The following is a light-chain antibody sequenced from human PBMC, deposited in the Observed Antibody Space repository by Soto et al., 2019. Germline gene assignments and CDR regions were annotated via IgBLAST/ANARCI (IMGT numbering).Light chain of an antibody. CDR3: QHYTT. J-gene: IGKJ3*01. CDR2: DAS. Sequence: DIQMTQSPSSLSASVGDRVTITCQASQDTSHYLNWYQQKPGKAPKLLIYDASNLQPGVPSRFSGSGSGRDFAFTISSLQPEDIATYYCQHYTTFGPGTKVDIK. V-gene: IGKV1-33*01. CDR1: QDTSHY.